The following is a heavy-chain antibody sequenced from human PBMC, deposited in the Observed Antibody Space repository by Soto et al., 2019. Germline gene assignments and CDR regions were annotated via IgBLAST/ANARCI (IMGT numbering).Heavy chain of an antibody. CDR1: GYSFTSYW. D-gene: IGHD3-9*01. CDR2: IDPSDSYT. V-gene: IGHV5-10-1*01. J-gene: IGHJ4*02. Sequence: GEPLKISCKGSGYSFTSYWISWVRQMPGKGLEWMGRIDPSDSYTNYSPSFQGHVTISADKSISTAYLQWSSLKASDTAMYYCARLRIDILTGYYTFMDYWGQGTLVTVSS. CDR3: ARLRIDILTGYYTFMDY.